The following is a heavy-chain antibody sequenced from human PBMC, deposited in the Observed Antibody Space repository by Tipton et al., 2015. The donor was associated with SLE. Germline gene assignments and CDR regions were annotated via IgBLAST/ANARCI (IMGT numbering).Heavy chain of an antibody. V-gene: IGHV3-30*02. CDR3: AKDVVSSRVPAAIDY. D-gene: IGHD2-2*02. J-gene: IGHJ4*02. Sequence: SLRLSCAASGFTFNSYGMHWVRQAPGKGLEWVAFIRYDGSNKHYADSVKGRFTISRDNSKNTLYLQMNSLRAEDTAVYYCAKDVVSSRVPAAIDYWGQGTLVTVSS. CDR2: IRYDGSNK. CDR1: GFTFNSYG.